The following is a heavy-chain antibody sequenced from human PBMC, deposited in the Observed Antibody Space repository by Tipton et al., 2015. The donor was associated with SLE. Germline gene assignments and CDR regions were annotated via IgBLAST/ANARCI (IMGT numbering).Heavy chain of an antibody. V-gene: IGHV3-11*03. CDR2: ISSSSSYT. CDR1: GFTFSDYY. J-gene: IGHJ3*02. CDR3: ARRPYYYDSFDAFDI. Sequence: SPRLSCAASGFTFSDYYMSWIRQAPGKGLEWVSYISSSSSYTNYADSVKGRFTISRDNAKNSLYLQMNSLRAEDTAVYYCARRPYYYDSFDAFDIWGQGTMVTVSS. D-gene: IGHD3-22*01.